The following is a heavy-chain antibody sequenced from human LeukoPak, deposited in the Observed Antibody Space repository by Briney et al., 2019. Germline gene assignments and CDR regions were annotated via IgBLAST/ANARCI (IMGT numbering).Heavy chain of an antibody. CDR1: GFTLTNFA. J-gene: IGHJ4*02. D-gene: IGHD2/OR15-2a*01. V-gene: IGHV3-64*01. CDR2: MSSDGGTT. Sequence: GGSLRLSCATSGFTLTNFAMHWVRQAPGKGLEYVSAMSSDGGTTYYANSVKGRFTMSRDKSKNAVYLQMGSLRPDDMAVYYCARGGSLSAYDSWGQGTLVTVSS. CDR3: ARGGSLSAYDS.